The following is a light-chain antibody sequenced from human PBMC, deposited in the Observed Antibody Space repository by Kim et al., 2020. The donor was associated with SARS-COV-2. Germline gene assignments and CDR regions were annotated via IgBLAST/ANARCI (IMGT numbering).Light chain of an antibody. CDR3: QAWDSSTGV. V-gene: IGLV3-1*01. Sequence: GSLGERGSITCSGDKLGDKYACWYQQKPGQSPVLVIYQDIKRPSGIPERFSGSNSGNTATLTISGTQAMDEADYYCQAWDSSTGVFGGGTQLTVL. CDR1: KLGDKY. J-gene: IGLJ3*02. CDR2: QDI.